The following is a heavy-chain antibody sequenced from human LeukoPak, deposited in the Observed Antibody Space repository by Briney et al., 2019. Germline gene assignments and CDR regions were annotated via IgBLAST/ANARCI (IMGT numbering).Heavy chain of an antibody. Sequence: PGGSLRLSCAASGFTFSDFYMSWIRQPPGEGLEWVGEISHSGDTNYNPSLKSRVTISVDTSKNQFSLNLSSVTAADTAVYYCARGSNSVAYWGQGTLVTVSS. J-gene: IGHJ4*02. CDR3: ARGSNSVAY. CDR2: ISHSGDT. CDR1: GFTFSDFY. D-gene: IGHD4-23*01. V-gene: IGHV4-34*01.